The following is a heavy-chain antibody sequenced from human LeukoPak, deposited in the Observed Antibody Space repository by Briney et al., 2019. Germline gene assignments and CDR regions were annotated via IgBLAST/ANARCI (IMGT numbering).Heavy chain of an antibody. CDR1: GFTISSYE. CDR3: ARGSRLDTPAVDY. J-gene: IGHJ4*02. D-gene: IGHD6-19*01. CDR2: ISSSGCTI. Sequence: GGSLRLSCAASGFTISSYEMNWVRQAPGKGLEWVSYISSSGCTIYYADSVKGRFTISRDNAKNSLYLQMNSLRAEDTAVYYCARGSRLDTPAVDYWGQGTLVAVSS. V-gene: IGHV3-48*03.